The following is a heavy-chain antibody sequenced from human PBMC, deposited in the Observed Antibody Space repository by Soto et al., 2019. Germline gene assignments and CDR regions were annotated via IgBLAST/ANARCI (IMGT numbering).Heavy chain of an antibody. Sequence: EVQLVESGGGLVQPGGSLRLSCAASGFTFSSYWMSWVRQAPGKGLEWVANIKQDGSEKYYVDSVKGRFTISRDNAKNSRYMXXTXLRAEDTAVYYCARDRYSYYDFWSGSLPYYYYGMDVWGQGTTVTVSS. CDR2: IKQDGSEK. CDR1: GFTFSSYW. J-gene: IGHJ6*02. V-gene: IGHV3-7*01. CDR3: ARDRYSYYDFWSGSLPYYYYGMDV. D-gene: IGHD3-3*01.